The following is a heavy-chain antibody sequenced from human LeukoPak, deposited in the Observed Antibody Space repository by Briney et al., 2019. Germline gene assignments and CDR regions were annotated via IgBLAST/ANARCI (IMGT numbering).Heavy chain of an antibody. Sequence: GGSLRLSCAASVFTLSSYSMNWVRQAPGKGLEWVSSISSSSSYIYYADSVKGRFTISSDNAKNSLYLQMNSVRAEDTAVYYCARDGGAIDYYDSSGSWFDPWGQGTRVTVPS. CDR3: ARDGGAIDYYDSSGSWFDP. CDR2: ISSSSSYI. CDR1: VFTLSSYS. V-gene: IGHV3-21*01. D-gene: IGHD3-22*01. J-gene: IGHJ5*02.